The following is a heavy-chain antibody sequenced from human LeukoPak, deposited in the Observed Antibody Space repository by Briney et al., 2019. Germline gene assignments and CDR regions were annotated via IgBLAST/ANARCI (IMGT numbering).Heavy chain of an antibody. Sequence: SETLSLICTVSGYSISSGYYWGWIRQPPGKGLEWIGNIYHSGSTYYDPSLKSRVTISLDTSKNQFSLKLSSVTAADTAVYYCARRVAATSFRDYWGQGTLVTVSS. CDR1: GYSISSGYY. CDR2: IYHSGST. V-gene: IGHV4-38-2*02. CDR3: ARRVAATSFRDY. D-gene: IGHD6-19*01. J-gene: IGHJ4*02.